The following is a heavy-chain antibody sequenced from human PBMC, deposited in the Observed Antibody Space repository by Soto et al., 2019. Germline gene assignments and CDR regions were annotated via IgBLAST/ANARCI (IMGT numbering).Heavy chain of an antibody. CDR3: AYSSTPFDY. V-gene: IGHV3-23*01. CDR1: RFTFSSYA. CDR2: ISAXRGSP. Sequence: XXSLRLSCAASRFTFSSYAMSWVRQAPGNGLEWLXAISAXRGSPYHAASXXGRFTISXXNSKNTLYMQMNSLRAQDTAVYYCAYSSTPFDYWGQGTLVTVSS. D-gene: IGHD6-13*01. J-gene: IGHJ4*02.